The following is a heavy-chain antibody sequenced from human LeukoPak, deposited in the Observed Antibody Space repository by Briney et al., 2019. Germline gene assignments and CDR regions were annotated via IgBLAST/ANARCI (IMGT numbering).Heavy chain of an antibody. CDR3: ARATSGYYFDY. CDR1: GGTFSSCA. V-gene: IGHV1-69*04. J-gene: IGHJ4*02. CDR2: IIPFLDIT. Sequence: ASVKVSCKASGGTFSSCAVSWVRQAPGQGLEWLGRIIPFLDITNYAQKFQGRVTITADKSTSTAYMELSSLRSEDTAVYYCARATSGYYFDYWGQGTLVTVSS. D-gene: IGHD3-22*01.